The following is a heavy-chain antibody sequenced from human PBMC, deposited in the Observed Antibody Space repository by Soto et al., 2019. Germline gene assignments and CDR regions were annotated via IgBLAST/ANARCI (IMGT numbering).Heavy chain of an antibody. J-gene: IGHJ6*02. V-gene: IGHV1-69*06. D-gene: IGHD2-2*01. CDR3: ARVSVPGIYGEDV. CDR2: SMLVFGTV. Sequence: QVQLVQSGAEVKKPGSSVKVSCKASRGAFGNYAISWVRQAPGQGLEWMGASMLVFGTVNYAQKFQGRVTITADKFTKTAYMELSSLRSEDTAVYYCARVSVPGIYGEDVWGQGTKVSVSS. CDR1: RGAFGNYA.